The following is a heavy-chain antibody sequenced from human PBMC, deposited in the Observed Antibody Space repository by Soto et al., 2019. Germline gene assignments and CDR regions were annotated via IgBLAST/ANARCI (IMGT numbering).Heavy chain of an antibody. J-gene: IGHJ6*03. V-gene: IGHV4-59*08. CDR3: ARLGYCSSTSCYLDYYYMDV. CDR1: GGSISSYY. D-gene: IGHD2-2*01. CDR2: IYYSGST. Sequence: PSETLSLTCTVSGGSISSYYWSWIRQPPGKGLEWIGYIYYSGSTNYNPSLKSRVTISVDTSKNQFSLKLSSVTAADTAVYYCARLGYCSSTSCYLDYYYMDVWGKGTTVTVSS.